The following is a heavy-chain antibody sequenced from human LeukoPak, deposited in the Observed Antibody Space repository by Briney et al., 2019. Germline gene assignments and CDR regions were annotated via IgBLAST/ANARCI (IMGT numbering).Heavy chain of an antibody. CDR3: TTSLSFPLDY. CDR2: IKSKTDDGTA. Sequence: GGSLRLSCAASGFTFSNAWMSWVRQAPGKGLEWVGRIKSKTDDGTADCAAPVKGRFTISRDDSKDTLCLQMNSLKIEDTAVYYCTTSLSFPLDYWGQGTLVTVSS. J-gene: IGHJ4*02. V-gene: IGHV3-15*01. D-gene: IGHD3-10*01. CDR1: GFTFSNAW.